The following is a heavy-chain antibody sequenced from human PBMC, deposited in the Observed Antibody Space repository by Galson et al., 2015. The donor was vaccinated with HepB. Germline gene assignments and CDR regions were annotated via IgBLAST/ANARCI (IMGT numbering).Heavy chain of an antibody. V-gene: IGHV3-33*06. CDR2: IWYDGSNK. D-gene: IGHD3-10*01. CDR3: AKDGTMVQGVIAHLDY. J-gene: IGHJ4*02. Sequence: SLRLSCAASGFTFSSYGMHWVRQAPGKGLEWVAVIWYDGSNKYYADSVKGRFTISRDNSKNTLYLQMNSLRAEDTAVYYCAKDGTMVQGVIAHLDYWGQGTLVTVSS. CDR1: GFTFSSYG.